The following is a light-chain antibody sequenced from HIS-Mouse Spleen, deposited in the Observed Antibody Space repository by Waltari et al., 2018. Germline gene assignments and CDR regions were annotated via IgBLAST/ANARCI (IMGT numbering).Light chain of an antibody. Sequence: AIRMTQSPSSFSASTGDRVTITCRASQGISSYLAWYQQKPGKAPKLLIYAASPFQRGVPSRXSGSGSGTDXTLTISCLQSEDFATYXXQXYYSYPLXFGPGTKVDIK. CDR1: QGISSY. V-gene: IGKV1-8*01. CDR3: QXYYSYPLX. CDR2: AAS. J-gene: IGKJ3*01.